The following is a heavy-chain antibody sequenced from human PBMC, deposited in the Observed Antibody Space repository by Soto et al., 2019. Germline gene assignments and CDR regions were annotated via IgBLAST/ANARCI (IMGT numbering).Heavy chain of an antibody. Sequence: QVQLVQSGAEVKKPGASVKVSCKASGYTFTGYYMHWVRQAPGQGLEWMGWINPNSGGTNDAQTVQGRVTMTRDTSISTAYMELSRLRSDDTAVYYCEVRPRIFGVAPDYWGQGTLVTVSS. V-gene: IGHV1-2*02. D-gene: IGHD3-3*01. J-gene: IGHJ4*02. CDR3: EVRPRIFGVAPDY. CDR2: INPNSGGT. CDR1: GYTFTGYY.